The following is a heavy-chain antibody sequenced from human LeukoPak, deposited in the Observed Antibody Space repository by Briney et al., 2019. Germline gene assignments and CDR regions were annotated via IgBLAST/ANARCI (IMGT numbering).Heavy chain of an antibody. Sequence: PSETLSLTCTVSGGSISSYCWSWIRQPAGKGLEWIGRIYTSGSTNYNPSLKSRVTMSVDTSKNQFSLKLSSVTAADTAVYYCASSPAYYYYGMDVWGQGTTVTVSS. CDR1: GGSISSYC. D-gene: IGHD2-2*01. CDR2: IYTSGST. CDR3: ASSPAYYYYGMDV. V-gene: IGHV4-4*07. J-gene: IGHJ6*02.